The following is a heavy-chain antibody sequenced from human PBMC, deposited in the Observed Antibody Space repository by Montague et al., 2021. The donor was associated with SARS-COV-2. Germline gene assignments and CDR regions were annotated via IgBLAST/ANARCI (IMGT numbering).Heavy chain of an antibody. Sequence: TLSLTCTVSGGSISRGSYYWSWIRQPAGKGLEWIGRIYTSGSTNYNPSLKSRVTISVDTSKNQFSLKLSSVTAADTAVYYCARDLAPYYGSGSCYNPIDGFDIWGQGTMVTVSS. CDR3: ARDLAPYYGSGSCYNPIDGFDI. CDR1: GGSISRGSYY. CDR2: IYTSGST. J-gene: IGHJ3*02. V-gene: IGHV4-61*02. D-gene: IGHD3-10*01.